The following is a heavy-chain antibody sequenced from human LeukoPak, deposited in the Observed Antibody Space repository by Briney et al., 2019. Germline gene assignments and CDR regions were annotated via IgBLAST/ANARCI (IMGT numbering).Heavy chain of an antibody. D-gene: IGHD3-22*01. V-gene: IGHV3-7*01. CDR3: ARDRALYDRSGYYYTEDDY. J-gene: IGHJ4*02. Sequence: PGGSLRLSCAASGFTFSSYWMSWVRQAPGKGLERVANIKQDGTETYYVDSVKGRFTISRDNAKNSVFLQMNSLRAEDTAVYFCARDRALYDRSGYYYTEDDYWGQGTQVTVSS. CDR2: IKQDGTET. CDR1: GFTFSSYW.